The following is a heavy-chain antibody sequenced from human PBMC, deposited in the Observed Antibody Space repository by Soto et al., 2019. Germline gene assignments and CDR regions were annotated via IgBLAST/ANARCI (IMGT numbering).Heavy chain of an antibody. CDR1: GGSFSGYY. CDR2: INHSGST. J-gene: IGHJ6*03. V-gene: IGHV4-34*01. D-gene: IGHD2-2*01. Sequence: SETLSLTCAVYGGSFSGYYWSWIRQPPGKGLEWIGEINHSGSTNYNPSLKSRVTISVDTSKNQFSLKLSSVTAADTAVYYCARAGRYCSSTSCYRGWYYYYYYYMDVRGKGTTVTVSS. CDR3: ARAGRYCSSTSCYRGWYYYYYYYMDV.